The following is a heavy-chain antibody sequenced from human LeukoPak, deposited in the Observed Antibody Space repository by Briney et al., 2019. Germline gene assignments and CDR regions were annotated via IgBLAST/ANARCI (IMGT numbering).Heavy chain of an antibody. Sequence: ASVKVSCKASGYTFTSYNIDWVRQAAGQGPEWMGWMNPNSANTGYAQKFQGRVNIIRNTSISTAYMELSSLTSEDTAVYYCARASWGDYDLLTGYYSDYYFDYWGQGTLVTVSS. CDR3: ARASWGDYDLLTGYYSDYYFDY. J-gene: IGHJ4*02. D-gene: IGHD3-9*01. CDR2: MNPNSANT. CDR1: GYTFTSYN. V-gene: IGHV1-8*01.